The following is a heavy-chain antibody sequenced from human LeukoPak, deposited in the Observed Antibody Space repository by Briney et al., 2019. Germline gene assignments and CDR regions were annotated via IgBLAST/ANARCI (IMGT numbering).Heavy chain of an antibody. CDR3: ARGDSSGYYYSYFDY. V-gene: IGHV3-66*01. Sequence: GGSLRLSCAASGFTFDDYAMHWVRQAPGKGLEWVSVIYSGGSTYYADSVKGRFTISRDNSKNTLYLQMNSLRAEDTAVYYCARGDSSGYYYSYFDYWGQGTLVTVSS. CDR2: IYSGGST. J-gene: IGHJ4*02. CDR1: GFTFDDYA. D-gene: IGHD3-22*01.